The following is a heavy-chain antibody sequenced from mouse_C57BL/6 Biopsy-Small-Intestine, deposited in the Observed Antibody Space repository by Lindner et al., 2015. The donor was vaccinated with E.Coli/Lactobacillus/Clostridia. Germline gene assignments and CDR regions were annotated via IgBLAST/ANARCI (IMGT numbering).Heavy chain of an antibody. Sequence: SVKVSCKTSGYTFTSYGISWVRQAPGQGLEWMGWISAYNGKAVYAQKFHGRVTMTTDTSATTGYLELRRLTSADTAMYYCARDYSWTTLSSQNWFDPWGQGTLVTVSS. D-gene: IGHD1-1*01. J-gene: IGHJ4*01. V-gene: IGHV1S134*01. CDR1: GYTFTSYG. CDR3: ARDYSWTTLSSQNWFDP. CDR2: ISAYNGKA.